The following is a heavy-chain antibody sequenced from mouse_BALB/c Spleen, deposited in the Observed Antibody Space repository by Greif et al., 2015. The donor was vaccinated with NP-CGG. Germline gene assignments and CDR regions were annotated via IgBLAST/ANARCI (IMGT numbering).Heavy chain of an antibody. CDR2: VSSGGSYT. V-gene: IGHV5-9-3*01. Sequence: EVQRVESGGGLVKPGGSLKLSCAASGFTFSSYAMSWVRQTPEKRLEWVATVSSGGSYTYYPDSVKGRFTISRDNAKNTLYLQMSSLRSEDTAMYYCARQGRVGDYDWYFDVRGAGTTVTVSS. CDR1: GFTFSSYA. J-gene: IGHJ1*01. CDR3: ARQGRVGDYDWYFDV. D-gene: IGHD2-4*01.